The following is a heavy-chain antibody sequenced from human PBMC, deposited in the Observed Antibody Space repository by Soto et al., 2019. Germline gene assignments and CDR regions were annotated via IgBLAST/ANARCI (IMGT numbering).Heavy chain of an antibody. Sequence: QVQLQESGPGLVKPSETLSLTCTVSGGSISSHYWSWIRQPPGKGLEWIGYIYYSGSTNYNPSLKSRVTISVDTSKNQFSLKLSSVTAADTAVYYCAREGNYYGSGSYFDYWGQGTLVTVSS. V-gene: IGHV4-59*11. D-gene: IGHD3-10*01. CDR2: IYYSGST. CDR1: GGSISSHY. J-gene: IGHJ4*02. CDR3: AREGNYYGSGSYFDY.